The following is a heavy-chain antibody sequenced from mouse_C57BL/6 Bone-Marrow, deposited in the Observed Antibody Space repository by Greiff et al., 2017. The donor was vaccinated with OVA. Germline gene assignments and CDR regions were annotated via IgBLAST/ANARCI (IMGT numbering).Heavy chain of an antibody. CDR3: ARERAITTVVEGWFAY. J-gene: IGHJ3*01. CDR2: IYPRDGST. Sequence: LVESDAELVKPGASVKISCKVSGYTFTDHTIHWMKQRPEQGLEWIGYIYPRDGSTKYNEKFKGKATLTADKSSSTAYMQLNSLTSEDSAVYFCARERAITTVVEGWFAYWGQGTLVTVSA. V-gene: IGHV1-78*01. CDR1: GYTFTDHT. D-gene: IGHD1-1*01.